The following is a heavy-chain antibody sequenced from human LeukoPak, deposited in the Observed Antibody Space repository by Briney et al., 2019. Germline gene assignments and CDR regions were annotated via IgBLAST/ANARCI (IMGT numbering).Heavy chain of an antibody. CDR1: GYTLSQLA. V-gene: IGHV1-24*01. CDR2: FDPGDGET. Sequence: ASVKVSCKVSGYTLSQLAMHWVRQAPGKGLEWMGGFDPGDGETIYAQKFQGRITMTEDTSTDTAYMVLSSLTSEDTAVYYCATEATYFYYWGQGTLVTVSS. J-gene: IGHJ4*02. CDR3: ATEATYFYY.